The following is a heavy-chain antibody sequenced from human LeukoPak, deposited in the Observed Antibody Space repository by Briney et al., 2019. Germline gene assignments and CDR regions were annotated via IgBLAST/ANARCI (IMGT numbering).Heavy chain of an antibody. CDR2: FDPEDGET. D-gene: IGHD2-15*01. Sequence: SVKVSCKVSGYTLTELSMHWVRPAPGKGLEWMGGFDPEDGETIYAQKFQGRVTMTKDTSTDTAYMELSSLRSEDTAVYYCATGVVAATRFDYWGQGTLVTVSS. CDR3: ATGVVAATRFDY. V-gene: IGHV1-24*01. J-gene: IGHJ4*02. CDR1: GYTLTELS.